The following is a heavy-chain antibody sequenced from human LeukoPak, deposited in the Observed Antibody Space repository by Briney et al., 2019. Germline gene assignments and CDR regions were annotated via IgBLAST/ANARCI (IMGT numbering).Heavy chain of an antibody. CDR3: ARGSSGWPYYFDY. Sequence: GGSLRLSCAASGFTFSSYSMNWVRQAPGKGLEWVSYISSSNSTIYYADSVKGRFTISRDNAKNSLYLQMNSLRSEDTAVYYCARGSSGWPYYFDYWGQGTLVTVSS. D-gene: IGHD3-22*01. V-gene: IGHV3-48*01. CDR2: ISSSNSTI. J-gene: IGHJ4*02. CDR1: GFTFSSYS.